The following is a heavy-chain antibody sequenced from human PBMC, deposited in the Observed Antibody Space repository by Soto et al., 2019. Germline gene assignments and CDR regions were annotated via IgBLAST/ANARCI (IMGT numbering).Heavy chain of an antibody. CDR3: ARRGPGTYFDY. J-gene: IGHJ4*02. CDR2: VSGSGGST. CDR1: GFTFSSYA. D-gene: IGHD6-13*01. V-gene: IGHV3-23*01. Sequence: EVQLLESGGGLVQPGGSLRLSCVASGFTFSSYAMRWVRQAPGKGLEWISAVSGSGGSTYYADSVKGRFTISRDNSKNTLYLQMNSLRAEDTAVYYCARRGPGTYFDYWGQGTLVTVSS.